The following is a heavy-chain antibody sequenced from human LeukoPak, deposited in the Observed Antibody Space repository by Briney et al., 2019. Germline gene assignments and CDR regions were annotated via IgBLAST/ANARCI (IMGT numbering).Heavy chain of an antibody. CDR3: ASGSGWISDI. Sequence: GGSLRLSCAASGFAFSSNWMNWVRQAPGKGLERVANIKQDGSEKYYVDSVKGRFTISRDNAKNSLYLQMNSLRAEDTAVYYCASGSGWISDIWGQGTMVTVSS. CDR1: GFAFSSNW. CDR2: IKQDGSEK. J-gene: IGHJ3*02. D-gene: IGHD6-19*01. V-gene: IGHV3-7*01.